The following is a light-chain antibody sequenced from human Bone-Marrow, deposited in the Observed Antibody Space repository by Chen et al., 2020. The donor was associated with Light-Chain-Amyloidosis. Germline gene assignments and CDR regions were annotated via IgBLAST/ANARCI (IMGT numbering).Light chain of an antibody. J-gene: IGKJ4*01. CDR3: QQYGTSPLT. Sequence: EIVLTQSPGTLSLSPGEGANLSCRASQTISSNYLTCSQQKFGQAPRLLIYGSSSRATGIPDRFTGSGSGTDFTLTINRLEPEDFAMYYCQQYGTSPLTFGGGTKVEI. V-gene: IGKV3-20*01. CDR2: GSS. CDR1: QTISSNY.